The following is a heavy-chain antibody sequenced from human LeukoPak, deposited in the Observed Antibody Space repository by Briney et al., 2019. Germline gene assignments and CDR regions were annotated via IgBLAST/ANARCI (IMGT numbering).Heavy chain of an antibody. D-gene: IGHD3-3*01. CDR1: GFTFSDYY. J-gene: IGHJ6*03. V-gene: IGHV3-11*04. Sequence: PGGSLRLSCAASGFTFSDYYMSWIRQAPGKGLEWVSYISSSGSTIYYADSVKGRFTISRDNAKNSLYLQMNSLRAEDTAVYYCARVSRHTRNHHYDFWSGYSEHYMDVWGKGTTITVSS. CDR2: ISSSGSTI. CDR3: ARVSRHTRNHHYDFWSGYSEHYMDV.